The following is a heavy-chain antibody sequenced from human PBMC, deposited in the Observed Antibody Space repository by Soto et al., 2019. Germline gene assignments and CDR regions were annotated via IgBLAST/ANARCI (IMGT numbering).Heavy chain of an antibody. CDR2: IRSKAYGGTT. CDR1: GFTFGDYA. CDR3: TRSRGDCSSTSCYAYYYYYYYMDV. V-gene: IGHV3-49*03. D-gene: IGHD2-2*01. J-gene: IGHJ6*03. Sequence: GGSLRLSCTASGFTFGDYAMSWFRQAPGKGLEWVGFIRSKAYGGTTEYAASVKGRFTISRDDSKSIAYLQMNSLKTEDTVVYYCTRSRGDCSSTSCYAYYYYYYYMDVWGKGTTVTVSS.